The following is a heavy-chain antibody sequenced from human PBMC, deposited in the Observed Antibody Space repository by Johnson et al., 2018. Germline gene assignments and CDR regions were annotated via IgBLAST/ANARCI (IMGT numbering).Heavy chain of an antibody. CDR1: GGTFSSHT. CDR3: ARGAAAAPYGYFQH. CDR2: IIPIFGMA. Sequence: QVQLVESGAEVKKPGSSVKVSCKASGGTFSSHTITWVRQAPGQGLDWMGRIIPIFGMANYAQKFQGRVTITADKSTSTADMELSSLRSEDTAVYNWARGAAAAPYGYFQHWGQGTLVTVAS. V-gene: IGHV1-69*09. D-gene: IGHD6-13*01. J-gene: IGHJ1*01.